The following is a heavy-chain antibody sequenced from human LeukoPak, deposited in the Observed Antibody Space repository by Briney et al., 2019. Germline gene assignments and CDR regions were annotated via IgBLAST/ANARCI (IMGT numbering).Heavy chain of an antibody. Sequence: GGSLRLSCAASGFTFSSYAMSWVRQAPGKGLEWVSAISGSGGSTYYADSVKGRFTISRDNAKNSLYLQMNSLRAEDTAVYYCARESGTTIYYYYMDVWGKGTTVTVSS. CDR2: ISGSGGST. CDR3: ARESGTTIYYYYMDV. J-gene: IGHJ6*03. D-gene: IGHD1-1*01. V-gene: IGHV3-23*01. CDR1: GFTFSSYA.